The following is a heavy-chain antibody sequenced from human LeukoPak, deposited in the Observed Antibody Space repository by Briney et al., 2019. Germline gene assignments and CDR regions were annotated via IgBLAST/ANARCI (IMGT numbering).Heavy chain of an antibody. CDR1: GFTFSTYG. CDR3: AKDGLEWFYYYYYMDV. V-gene: IGHV3-30*02. J-gene: IGHJ6*03. CDR2: IWYDGSDT. D-gene: IGHD3-3*01. Sequence: GGSLRLSCAASGFTFSTYGMHWVRQAPGKGLEWVAFIWYDGSDTLYVDSVKGRFSISRDNSKNTLYLQMNSLRAEDTAVYYCAKDGLEWFYYYYYMDVWGKGTTVTVSS.